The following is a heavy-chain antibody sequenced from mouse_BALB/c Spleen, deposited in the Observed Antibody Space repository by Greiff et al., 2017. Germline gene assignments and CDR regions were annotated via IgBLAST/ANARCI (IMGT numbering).Heavy chain of an antibody. J-gene: IGHJ4*01. Sequence: QVQLQQPGAELVMPGASVKMSCKASGYTFTDYWMHWVKQRPGQGLEWIGAIDTYDSYTSYNQKFKGKATLTVDESSSTAYMQLSSLTSEDSAVYYCARLYRYDTGYAMDYWGQGTTVTVSS. CDR3: ARLYRYDTGYAMDY. CDR2: IDTYDSYT. CDR1: GYTFTDYW. V-gene: IGHV1-69*01. D-gene: IGHD2-14*01.